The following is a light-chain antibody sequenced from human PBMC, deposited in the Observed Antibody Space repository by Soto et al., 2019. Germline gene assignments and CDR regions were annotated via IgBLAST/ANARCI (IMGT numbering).Light chain of an antibody. Sequence: QSALTQPASVSGSPGQSITISCTGTSRDIGFYNYVSWYQQHPGKAPKLIIYEVAKRPSGVSSRFSGSKSGNTASLTISGRQAEDEADYHCSSYTNTGTLYVFGTGTKLPVL. CDR3: SSYTNTGTLYV. CDR1: SRDIGFYNY. J-gene: IGLJ1*01. V-gene: IGLV2-14*01. CDR2: EVA.